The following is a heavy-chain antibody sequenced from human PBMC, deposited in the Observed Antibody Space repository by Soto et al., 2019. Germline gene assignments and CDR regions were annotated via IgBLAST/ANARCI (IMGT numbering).Heavy chain of an antibody. V-gene: IGHV1-3*04. CDR3: ARDAKWDPRGVEAQQDDYFGS. J-gene: IGHJ4*02. D-gene: IGHD1-26*01. Sequence: QGHLVQSGAEVKEPGASVKISCKASRYTFTAYAIHWLRQAPGQSLEWLGWIDTGNQNTKYSPAFQDRVTITADTFANRADMELSSLSFEDTAVYYCARDAKWDPRGVEAQQDDYFGSWGQGTLVTVSA. CDR2: IDTGNQNT. CDR1: RYTFTAYA.